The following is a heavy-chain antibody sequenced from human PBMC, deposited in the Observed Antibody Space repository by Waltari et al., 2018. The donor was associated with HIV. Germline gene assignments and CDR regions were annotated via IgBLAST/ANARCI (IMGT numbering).Heavy chain of an antibody. D-gene: IGHD3-9*01. V-gene: IGHV4-38-2*01. CDR1: GYSISGGYY. CDR2: LYHSGDT. Sequence: QVQLQESGPGLVKPSETLSLTCAVSGYSISGGYYWGWIRQPPGKGLEWIGSLYHSGDTYYNPSLKSRISISLDTSKNHFSLKLSSVTAADTAVYFCARAVLRYFDNWFDPWGQGTLVTVS. J-gene: IGHJ5*02. CDR3: ARAVLRYFDNWFDP.